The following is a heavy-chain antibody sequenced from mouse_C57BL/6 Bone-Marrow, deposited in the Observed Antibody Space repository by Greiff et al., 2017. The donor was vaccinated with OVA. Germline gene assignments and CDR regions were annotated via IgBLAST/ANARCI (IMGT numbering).Heavy chain of an antibody. J-gene: IGHJ3*01. CDR1: GFTFSSYA. CDR3: ARAPGTWFAY. V-gene: IGHV5-4*03. Sequence: EVKLPESGGGLVKPGGSLKLSCAASGFTFSSYAMSWVRQTPEKRLEWVATISDGGSYTYYPDNVKGRFTIYRDNAKHNLYLQLSHLKSEDTGMYYCARAPGTWFAYWGQGTLVTVSA. CDR2: ISDGGSYT.